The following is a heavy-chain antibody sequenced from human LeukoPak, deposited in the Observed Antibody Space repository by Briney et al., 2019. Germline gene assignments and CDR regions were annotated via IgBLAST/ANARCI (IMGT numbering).Heavy chain of an antibody. CDR1: GFTFSSYS. CDR3: ASNSMVRGKGTDY. D-gene: IGHD3-10*01. V-gene: IGHV3-48*04. Sequence: GGSLRLSCAASGFTFSSYSMNWVRQAPGKGLEWVSYISSSSSTIYYADSVKGRFTISRDNAKNSLYLQVNSLRAEDTAVYYCASNSMVRGKGTDYWGQGTLVTVSS. CDR2: ISSSSSTI. J-gene: IGHJ4*02.